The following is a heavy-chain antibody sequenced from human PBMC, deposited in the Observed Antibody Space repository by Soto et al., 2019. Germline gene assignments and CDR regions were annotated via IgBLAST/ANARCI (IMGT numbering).Heavy chain of an antibody. Sequence: SETLSLTCTVSGGSISSYYCIWSRHPPFKGLEWIGYIYYSGSTNYNPSLKSRVTISVDTSKNQFSLKLSSVTAADTAVYYCARVARYCSGGSCSRHFDYWGQGTLVTVSS. J-gene: IGHJ4*02. D-gene: IGHD2-15*01. CDR3: ARVARYCSGGSCSRHFDY. V-gene: IGHV4-59*01. CDR2: IYYSGST. CDR1: GGSISSYY.